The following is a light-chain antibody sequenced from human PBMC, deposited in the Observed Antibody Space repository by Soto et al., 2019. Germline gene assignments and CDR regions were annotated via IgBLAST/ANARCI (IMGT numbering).Light chain of an antibody. CDR3: SSYTSSSTHV. Sequence: QSALTQPASVSGSPGQSITISCTGTSSDVGGYNYVSWFQHHPGKAPKLLIYDVNNRPSGVSNRCSGSKSGKTASLTISGLQAEDEADYYCSSYTSSSTHVFGSGTKLTVL. V-gene: IGLV2-14*03. CDR2: DVN. J-gene: IGLJ1*01. CDR1: SSDVGGYNY.